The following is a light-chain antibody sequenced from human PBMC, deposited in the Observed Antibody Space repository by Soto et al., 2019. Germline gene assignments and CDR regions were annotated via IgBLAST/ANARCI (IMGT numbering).Light chain of an antibody. V-gene: IGKV3D-20*02. J-gene: IGKJ1*01. CDR1: QTLXNNY. Sequence: DIVLTQSPATLSSFPGDRATLSCRASQTLXNNYLAWYQQKPGQAPSLLXDDASSRATGSPDRLSGGGSGTDFTLTISSLQSEDFAVYYCQQYNNWPWTFGQGTKVDIK. CDR2: DAS. CDR3: QQYNNWPWT.